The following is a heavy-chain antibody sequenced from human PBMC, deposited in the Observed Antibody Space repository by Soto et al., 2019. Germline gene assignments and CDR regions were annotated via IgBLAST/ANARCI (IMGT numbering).Heavy chain of an antibody. D-gene: IGHD2-8*01. CDR2: INHSGST. V-gene: IGHV4-34*01. CDR1: CGSFSGYY. Sequence: ETLSLTCAVYCGSFSGYYWSWIRQPPGKGLEWIGEINHSGSTNYNPSLKSRVTISVDTSKNQFSLKLSSVTAADTAVYYCARGAYCTNGVCFWTWFDPWGQGTLVTVSS. J-gene: IGHJ5*02. CDR3: ARGAYCTNGVCFWTWFDP.